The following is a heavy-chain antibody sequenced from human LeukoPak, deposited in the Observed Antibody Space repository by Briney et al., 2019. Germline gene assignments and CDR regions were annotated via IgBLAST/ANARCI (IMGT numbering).Heavy chain of an antibody. CDR1: GFTFDDYA. Sequence: GGSLRLSCAASGFTFDDYAMHWVRQAPGKGLEWVSGISWNSGSIGYADSVKGRFTISRDNAKNSLYLQMNSLRAEDTAVYYCARDVYMDVWGKGTTVTISS. CDR3: ARDVYMDV. V-gene: IGHV3-9*01. J-gene: IGHJ6*03. CDR2: ISWNSGSI.